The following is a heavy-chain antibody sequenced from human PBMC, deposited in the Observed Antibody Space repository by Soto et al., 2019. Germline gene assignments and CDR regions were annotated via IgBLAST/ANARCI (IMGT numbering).Heavy chain of an antibody. J-gene: IGHJ6*02. CDR3: ARERLYCSGGTCSDGLDV. CDR1: RGCVSSGGYA. D-gene: IGHD2-15*01. CDR2: IFDSEST. Sequence: TLSLTCVVTRGCVSSGGYAWSWIRQPPGKALEWIGFIFDSESTYYNPSLKSRVTISVERSKNQFSLRLTSVTAADTAVYYCARERLYCSGGTCSDGLDVWGQGTTVTVSS. V-gene: IGHV4-30-2*01.